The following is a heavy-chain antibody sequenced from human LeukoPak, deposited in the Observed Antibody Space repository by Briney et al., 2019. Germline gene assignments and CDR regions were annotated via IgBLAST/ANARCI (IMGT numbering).Heavy chain of an antibody. Sequence: GGSLRLSCAASGFSFAIHAMTWVRQAPGKGLEWVSGISGDGASTHYAESLKGQFTISRDNSQNTLFLQMNSLRVEDTAIYSCAKDSYASGRPLHTFDVWGQGTMVTVSS. V-gene: IGHV3-23*01. CDR2: ISGDGAST. CDR3: AKDSYASGRPLHTFDV. D-gene: IGHD3-10*01. CDR1: GFSFAIHA. J-gene: IGHJ3*01.